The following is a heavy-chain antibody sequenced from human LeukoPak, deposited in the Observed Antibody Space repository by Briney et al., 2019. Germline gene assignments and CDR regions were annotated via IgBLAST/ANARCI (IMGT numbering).Heavy chain of an antibody. D-gene: IGHD3-9*01. CDR2: IYYSGST. V-gene: IGHV4-59*01. Sequence: SETLSLTCTVSGGSISSYYWSWIRQPPGKGLEWIGYIYYSGSTNYNPSLKSRVTISVDTSTNQFSLKLSSVTAADTAVYYCARDRYSRFDPWGQGTLVTVSS. J-gene: IGHJ5*02. CDR1: GGSISSYY. CDR3: ARDRYSRFDP.